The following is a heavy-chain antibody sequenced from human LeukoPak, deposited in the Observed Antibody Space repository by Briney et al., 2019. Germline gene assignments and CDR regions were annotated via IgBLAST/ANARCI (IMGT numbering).Heavy chain of an antibody. V-gene: IGHV3-43*02. Sequence: GGPLRLSCAASGFTFDAMHWVRHAPGEGLEWVSLISGVGGSTYYADSVKGRFTISRDNSKNSLYLQMNSLRPEDTALYYCAKELEYFQHSGQGTLVTVSS. CDR3: AKELEYFQH. J-gene: IGHJ1*01. CDR2: ISGVGGST. CDR1: GFTFDA.